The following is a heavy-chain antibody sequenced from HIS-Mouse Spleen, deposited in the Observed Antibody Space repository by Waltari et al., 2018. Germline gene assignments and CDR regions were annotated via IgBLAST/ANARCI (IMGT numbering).Heavy chain of an antibody. Sequence: QVQLQESGPGLVKPSETLSLTCTVSGGSISSYYWSCIRQPPGKGLEWIGYIYYSGSTNYNPSLKSRVTISVDTSKNQFSLKLSSVTAADTAVYYCASSPSTKGWFDPWGKGTLVTVSS. CDR3: ASSPSTKGWFDP. J-gene: IGHJ5*02. CDR2: IYYSGST. V-gene: IGHV4-59*08. D-gene: IGHD1-26*01. CDR1: GGSISSYY.